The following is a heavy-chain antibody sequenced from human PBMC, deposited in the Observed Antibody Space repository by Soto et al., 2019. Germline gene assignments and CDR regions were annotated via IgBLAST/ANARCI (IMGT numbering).Heavy chain of an antibody. V-gene: IGHV3-48*02. CDR3: ARDAIGDATNWFDP. CDR1: GFSFSRYA. D-gene: IGHD3-10*01. Sequence: EVRLVESGGGLVQPGGSLRLSCAASGFSFSRYAMIWVRQAPGKGLEWISYISMSGTTMFYADSLKGRFTISRDNAQKSLFLEMNSLRDDDTAIYFCARDAIGDATNWFDPWGQGTLVTVSS. CDR2: ISMSGTTM. J-gene: IGHJ5*02.